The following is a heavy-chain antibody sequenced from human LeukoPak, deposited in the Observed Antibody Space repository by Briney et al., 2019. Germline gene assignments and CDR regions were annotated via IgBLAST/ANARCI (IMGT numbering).Heavy chain of an antibody. CDR3: ARDIASVRMDV. CDR2: IWYDGSNQ. V-gene: IGHV3-33*01. Sequence: HPGGSLRLSCAASGFTFRNHGMHWVRQAPGQGLEWVAVIWYDGSNQYYADSVKGRFTISRDNSRNMLYLQVSSLRAEDTAVYYCARDIASVRMDVWGQGTTVIVSS. CDR1: GFTFRNHG. D-gene: IGHD2-21*01. J-gene: IGHJ6*02.